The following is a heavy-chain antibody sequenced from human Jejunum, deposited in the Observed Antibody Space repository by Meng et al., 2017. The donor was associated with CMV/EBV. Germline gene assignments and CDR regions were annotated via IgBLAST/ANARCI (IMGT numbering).Heavy chain of an antibody. D-gene: IGHD3-10*01. J-gene: IGHJ5*02. CDR1: GCTFSSYA. V-gene: IGHV3-23*03. CDR3: AKKTGWFDP. Sequence: SCAASGCTFSSYAMSWVRQAPGKGLEWVSVIYSGGSSTYYADSVKGRFTISRDNSKNTLYLQMNSLRAEDTAVYYCAKKTGWFDPWGQGTLVTVSS. CDR2: IYSGGSST.